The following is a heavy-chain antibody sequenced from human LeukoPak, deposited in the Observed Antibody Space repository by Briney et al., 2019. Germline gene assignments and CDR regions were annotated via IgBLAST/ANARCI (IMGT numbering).Heavy chain of an antibody. J-gene: IGHJ4*02. CDR3: ASTSREYYYDSSGKLSFDY. Sequence: SETLSLTCTVSGGSISSGDYYWSWIRQPPGKGLEWIGYICYSGSTYYNPSLKSRVTISVDTSKNQFSLKLSSVTAADTAVYYCASTSREYYYDSSGKLSFDYWGQGTLVTVSS. CDR2: ICYSGST. D-gene: IGHD3-22*01. CDR1: GGSISSGDYY. V-gene: IGHV4-30-4*01.